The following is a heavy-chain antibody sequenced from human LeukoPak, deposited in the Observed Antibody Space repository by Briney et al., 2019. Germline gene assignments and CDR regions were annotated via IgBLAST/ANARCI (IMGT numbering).Heavy chain of an antibody. Sequence: SETLSLTCTVSGASIGSYYWSWIRQPPGKGLEWIAYVHYSARTNYNPSLKSRVSISVDTSKKQFSLNLSSVTAADTALYYCARRGNSWNDFDSWGQGTLVTVSS. V-gene: IGHV4-59*12. CDR2: VHYSART. D-gene: IGHD6-13*01. J-gene: IGHJ4*02. CDR3: ARRGNSWNDFDS. CDR1: GASIGSYY.